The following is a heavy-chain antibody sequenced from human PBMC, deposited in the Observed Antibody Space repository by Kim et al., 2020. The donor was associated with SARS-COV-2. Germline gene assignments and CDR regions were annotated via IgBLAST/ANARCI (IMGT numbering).Heavy chain of an antibody. V-gene: IGHV1-18*01. J-gene: IGHJ4*02. Sequence: ASVKVSCKASGYTFTSYGISWVRQAPGQGLEWMGWISAYNGNTNYAQKLQGRVTMTTDTSTSTAYMELRSLRSDDTAVYYCARVSIFAYWPMVYATGGGFDYWGQGTLVTVSS. CDR1: GYTFTSYG. D-gene: IGHD2-8*01. CDR3: ARVSIFAYWPMVYATGGGFDY. CDR2: ISAYNGNT.